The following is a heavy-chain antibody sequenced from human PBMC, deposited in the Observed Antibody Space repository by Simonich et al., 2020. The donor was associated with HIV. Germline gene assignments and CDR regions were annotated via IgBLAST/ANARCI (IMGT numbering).Heavy chain of an antibody. Sequence: QVQLQQWCAGLLKPSETLSLSCAVYGRSFNTYYWSWIRQPPGQGLEWFGEINLSDSTNHHPSLKSRVTITVDTSKNQFSLKLSSVTAADTAVYYCARGRYSSSSHDVFDSWGQGTMVTVSS. CDR1: GRSFNTYY. J-gene: IGHJ3*02. CDR2: INLSDST. CDR3: ARGRYSSSSHDVFDS. V-gene: IGHV4-34*01. D-gene: IGHD6-13*01.